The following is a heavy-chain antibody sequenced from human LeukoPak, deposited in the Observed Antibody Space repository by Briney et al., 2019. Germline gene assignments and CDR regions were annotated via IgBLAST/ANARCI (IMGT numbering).Heavy chain of an antibody. V-gene: IGHV3-23*01. CDR1: RFTSSSFA. CDR2: IRGRGAST. Sequence: GRSLRPSCPLSRFTSSSFATSWVRQAPGKGLEWVSAIRGRGASTYYADSVKGRSTISTDNSTNTPYLQINSLRAEGPAVYDREKGIAAAHAVFDIWGQGTMVTVSS. CDR3: EKGIAAAHAVFDI. J-gene: IGHJ3*02. D-gene: IGHD6-25*01.